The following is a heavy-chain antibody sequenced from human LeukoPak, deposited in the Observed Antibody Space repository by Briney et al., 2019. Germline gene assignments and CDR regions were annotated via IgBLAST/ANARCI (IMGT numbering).Heavy chain of an antibody. Sequence: SETLSLTCAVYGGSFSGYYWSWIRQPPGKGLEWIGYIYYSGSTNYNPSLKSRVTISVDTSKNQFSLKLSSVTAADTAVYYCARVSYCSGGSCYSDWFDPWGQGTLVTVSS. D-gene: IGHD2-15*01. CDR1: GGSFSGYY. CDR3: ARVSYCSGGSCYSDWFDP. J-gene: IGHJ5*02. CDR2: IYYSGST. V-gene: IGHV4-59*01.